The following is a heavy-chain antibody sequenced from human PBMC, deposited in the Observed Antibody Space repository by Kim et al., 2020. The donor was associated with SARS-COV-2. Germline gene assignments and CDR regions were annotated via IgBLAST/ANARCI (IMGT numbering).Heavy chain of an antibody. Sequence: ASVKVSCKASGYTFTSYGISWVRQAPGQGREWMGWISPDSGNTKYIQKVQGRVTMTTDTSTSTVYMELRSLRSDDTAVYYCARRSSSYSWFDLWGQGTLV. CDR3: ARRSSSYSWFDL. V-gene: IGHV1-18*01. J-gene: IGHJ5*02. CDR1: GYTFTSYG. CDR2: ISPDSGNT. D-gene: IGHD6-6*01.